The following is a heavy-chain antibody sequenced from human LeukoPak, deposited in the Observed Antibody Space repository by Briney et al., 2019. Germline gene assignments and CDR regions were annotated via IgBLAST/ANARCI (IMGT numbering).Heavy chain of an antibody. Sequence: GGSLRLSCAASGFTFSDYYMSWIRQAPGKGLEWVSYISSSGSTIYYADSVKGRFTISRDNAKNSLYLQMNSLRAEDTAVYYCARREVGDSSSWSSLCDFDYWGQGTLVTVSS. D-gene: IGHD6-13*01. CDR3: ARREVGDSSSWSSLCDFDY. J-gene: IGHJ4*02. V-gene: IGHV3-11*04. CDR1: GFTFSDYY. CDR2: ISSSGSTI.